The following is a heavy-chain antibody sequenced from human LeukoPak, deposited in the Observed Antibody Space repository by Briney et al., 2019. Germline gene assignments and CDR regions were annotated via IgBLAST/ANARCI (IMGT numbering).Heavy chain of an antibody. Sequence: ASVKVSCKASGYTFTIYGISWVRQAPGQGLEWMGWISAYNGNTNYAQKLQGRVTMTTDTSTSTAYMELSRLRSDDTAVYYCASDVTYYYDSSGYGRGYWGQGTLVTVSS. D-gene: IGHD3-22*01. CDR3: ASDVTYYYDSSGYGRGY. V-gene: IGHV1-18*01. CDR2: ISAYNGNT. CDR1: GYTFTIYG. J-gene: IGHJ4*02.